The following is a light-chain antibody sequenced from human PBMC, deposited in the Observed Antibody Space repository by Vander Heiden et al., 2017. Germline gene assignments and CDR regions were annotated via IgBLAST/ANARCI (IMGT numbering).Light chain of an antibody. CDR3: QRYDNRFFT. V-gene: IGKV1-33*01. CDR1: QDISNY. Sequence: DIQMTQSPSSLSASVGDRVTITCQASQDISNYLNWYQQKPGKAPKLLIYDASNLETGVPSRFSGSGSGTDFTFTISSLHPEDITTYYCQRYDNRFFTFGHGTKVDIK. J-gene: IGKJ3*01. CDR2: DAS.